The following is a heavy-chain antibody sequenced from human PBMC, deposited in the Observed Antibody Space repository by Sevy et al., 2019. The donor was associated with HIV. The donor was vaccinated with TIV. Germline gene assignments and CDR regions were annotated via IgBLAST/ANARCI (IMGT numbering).Heavy chain of an antibody. Sequence: GGSLRLSCAASGFTFSSYGMHWVRQAPGKGLEWVAVISYDGSNKYYADSVKGRFTISRDNSKNTLYLQMNSLRAEDTAVYYCAKDGLWSGELLSSYYYYGMDVWGQGTTVTVSS. CDR3: AKDGLWSGELLSSYYYYGMDV. D-gene: IGHD3-10*01. CDR2: ISYDGSNK. J-gene: IGHJ6*02. V-gene: IGHV3-30*18. CDR1: GFTFSSYG.